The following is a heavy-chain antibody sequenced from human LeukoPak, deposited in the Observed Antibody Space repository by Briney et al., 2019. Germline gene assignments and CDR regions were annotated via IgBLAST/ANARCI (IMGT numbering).Heavy chain of an antibody. J-gene: IGHJ4*02. Sequence: PGGSLRLSCAASGFTFSTYGMHWVRQAPGKGLEWVAVRSYDGSNKYYADSVKGRFTISRDNSKNTLYLQMNSLRAEDTAVYYCAKARGSYSTIDYWGQGTLVTVSS. V-gene: IGHV3-30*18. CDR1: GFTFSTYG. CDR2: RSYDGSNK. D-gene: IGHD1-26*01. CDR3: AKARGSYSTIDY.